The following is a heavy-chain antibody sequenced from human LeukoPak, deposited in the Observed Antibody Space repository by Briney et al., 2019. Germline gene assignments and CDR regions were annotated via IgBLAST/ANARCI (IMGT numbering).Heavy chain of an antibody. J-gene: IGHJ6*02. CDR2: ISSSGSSI. V-gene: IGHV3-48*03. D-gene: IGHD2-2*01. CDR1: GLTFSSYE. Sequence: PGGSLRLSCAASGLTFSSYEMNWVRQAPGKGLEWVSYISSSGSSIYYADSVKGRFTISRDNSKNTLYLQMNSLRAEDTAVYYCARDNIVVVPAATALLYYYYGMDVWGQGTTVTVSS. CDR3: ARDNIVVVPAATALLYYYYGMDV.